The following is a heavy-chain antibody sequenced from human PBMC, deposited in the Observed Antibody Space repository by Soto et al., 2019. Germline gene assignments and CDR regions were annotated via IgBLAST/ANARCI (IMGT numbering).Heavy chain of an antibody. CDR2: ISSSGST. V-gene: IGHV3-23*01. CDR1: GFTFSSQT. J-gene: IGHJ4*02. CDR3: AKGARDVDS. D-gene: IGHD5-12*01. Sequence: EVQLLESGGGLVQPGGSLRLSCAASGFTFSSQTMSWVRQAPGKGLEWVSVISSSGSTSYTDSVEGRFTISKDSSKNTLYLQLNSLRVEDTDVYYCAKGARDVDSWGQGTLVTVSS.